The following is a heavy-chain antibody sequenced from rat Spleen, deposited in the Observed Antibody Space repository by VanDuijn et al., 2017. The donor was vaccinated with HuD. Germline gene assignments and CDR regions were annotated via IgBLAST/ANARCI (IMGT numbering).Heavy chain of an antibody. CDR1: GFTLNNYW. Sequence: EVQLVESGGGLVQPGRSLKLSCVASGFTLNNYWMTWIRQAPGKGLEWLASITNTGGITYYPDSGKGRFTISRDNAKNTLYLQMNSLRSEDTATYYCTRADYYYGSYPLDYWGQGVMVTVSS. V-gene: IGHV5-31*01. CDR3: TRADYYYGSYPLDY. CDR2: ITNTGGIT. D-gene: IGHD1-2*01. J-gene: IGHJ2*01.